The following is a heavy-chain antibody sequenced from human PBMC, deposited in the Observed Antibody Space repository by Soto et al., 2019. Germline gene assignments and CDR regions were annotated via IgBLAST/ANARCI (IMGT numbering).Heavy chain of an antibody. Sequence: QVQLVQSGAEVKKPGSSVKVSCKASGGTFSSYAISWVRQAPGQGLEWMGGSIPIFGTANYAQKFQGRVTITADESTSTAYMGVSSLRSDHTAVYYCARHVPSACYYYSMDVWRQGTTVTVSS. CDR1: GGTFSSYA. J-gene: IGHJ6*02. CDR2: SIPIFGTA. V-gene: IGHV1-69*12. CDR3: ARHVPSACYYYSMDV. D-gene: IGHD2-2*01.